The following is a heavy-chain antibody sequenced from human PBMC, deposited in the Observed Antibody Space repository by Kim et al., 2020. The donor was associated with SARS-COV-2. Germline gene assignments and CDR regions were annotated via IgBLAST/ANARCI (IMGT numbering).Heavy chain of an antibody. Sequence: NPSLKSGVTISVDPSKYQFSLKLSSVTAAGTAVYYCARLGDYSYDAFDIWGQETKVTVSS. D-gene: IGHD4-17*01. J-gene: IGHJ3*02. V-gene: IGHV4-59*01. CDR3: ARLGDYSYDAFDI.